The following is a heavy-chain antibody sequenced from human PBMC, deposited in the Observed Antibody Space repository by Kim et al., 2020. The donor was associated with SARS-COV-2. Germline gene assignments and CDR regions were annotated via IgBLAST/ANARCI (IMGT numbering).Heavy chain of an antibody. V-gene: IGHV4-34*01. Sequence: SETLSLTCAVYVGSFSGYHWTWIRQSPGKGLEWIGEVNHSGATNYNPSLKSRVAISVDTSKNQFSLKVKSVTAADTAIYFCARGRAGVVPSPILGLGPYYDYYALDVWGQGPTVSVSS. CDR2: VNHSGAT. D-gene: IGHD3-3*01. CDR1: VGSFSGYH. CDR3: ARGRAGVVPSPILGLGPYYDYYALDV. J-gene: IGHJ6*02.